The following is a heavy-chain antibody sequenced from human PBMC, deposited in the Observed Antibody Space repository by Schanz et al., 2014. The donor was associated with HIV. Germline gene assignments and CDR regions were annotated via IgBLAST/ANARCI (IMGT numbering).Heavy chain of an antibody. CDR2: INPNSGGT. CDR3: ARDLNRWRDGSEKWFDT. D-gene: IGHD2-15*01. Sequence: QVQLMQSGAEVKEPGASVKVSCKASGYTFSGHYLHWVRQAPGQGLEWMGWINPNSGGTNYAQKFQGRVTISRDTSISTAYMEVSRLRSDDTAVYYCARDLNRWRDGSEKWFDTWGQGTLVTVSS. V-gene: IGHV1-2*02. J-gene: IGHJ5*02. CDR1: GYTFSGHY.